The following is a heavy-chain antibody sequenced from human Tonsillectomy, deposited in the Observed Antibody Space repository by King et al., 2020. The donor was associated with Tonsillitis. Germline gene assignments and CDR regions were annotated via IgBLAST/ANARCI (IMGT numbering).Heavy chain of an antibody. CDR2: ISFSGGST. D-gene: IGHD3-3*01. CDR1: GFTFSSYA. V-gene: IGHV3-23*04. CDR3: ANDPYYDIWGGPGDRYFDH. Sequence: QLVQSGGGLVQPGGSLRLSCAASGFTFSSYAMSWVRQAPGKGLEWVSAISFSGGSTYYADSVKGRFTISRDNSKNTLYLQMNSLRAEDTAVYYCANDPYYDIWGGPGDRYFDHGGRGTLVTVSS. J-gene: IGHJ2*01.